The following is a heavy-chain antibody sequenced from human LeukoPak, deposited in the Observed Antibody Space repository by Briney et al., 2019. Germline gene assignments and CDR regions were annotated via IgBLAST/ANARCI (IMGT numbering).Heavy chain of an antibody. J-gene: IGHJ5*02. Sequence: SQTLSLTCAISGDSVASNSVSWNWIRQSPSRGLEWLGRTYYRSTWYNDYAVSVRGRITVNPDTSKNQFSLHLNSVTPEDTAVYYCARRLTQYDCFDPWGQGILVTVSS. CDR2: TYYRSTWYN. V-gene: IGHV6-1*01. CDR1: GDSVASNSVS. CDR3: ARRLTQYDCFDP. D-gene: IGHD2-2*01.